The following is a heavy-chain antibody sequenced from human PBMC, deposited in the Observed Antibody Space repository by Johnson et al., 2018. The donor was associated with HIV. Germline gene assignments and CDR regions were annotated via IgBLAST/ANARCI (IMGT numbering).Heavy chain of an antibody. CDR3: ARGEWELFGGDAFDI. D-gene: IGHD1-26*01. CDR2: IYSGGST. CDR1: GFTVSSNY. V-gene: IGHV3-53*01. J-gene: IGHJ3*02. Sequence: VQLVESGGGLIQPGGSLRLSCAASGFTVSSNYMSWVRQAPGKGLEWVSVIYSGGSTYYADSAKGRFTISRDNSKNTQYLQMNSLRVEDTAVYYCARGEWELFGGDAFDIWGQGTMVTVSS.